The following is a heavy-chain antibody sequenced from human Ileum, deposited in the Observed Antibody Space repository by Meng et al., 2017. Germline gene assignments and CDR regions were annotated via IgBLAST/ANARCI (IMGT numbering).Heavy chain of an antibody. J-gene: IGHJ2*01. Sequence: QVQLQGSGPGLVKPSETLSLTCAVSGGSIESNNWWTWIRQPPGQGLEWIGEVYHSGSTHYNPSLQSRVTISIDNSKNRFSLSLNSVTAADTAIYYCARADYVRYFDLWGRGTLATVSS. D-gene: IGHD3-10*02. CDR2: VYHSGST. CDR3: ARADYVRYFDL. CDR1: GGSIESNNW. V-gene: IGHV4-4*02.